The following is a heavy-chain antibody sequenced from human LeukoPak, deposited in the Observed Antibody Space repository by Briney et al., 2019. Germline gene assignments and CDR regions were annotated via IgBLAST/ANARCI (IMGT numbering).Heavy chain of an antibody. CDR1: GFTFSDYY. V-gene: IGHV3-11*01. D-gene: IGHD5-18*01. Sequence: GGSLRLSCAASGFTFSDYYMSWIRQAPGKGLEWVSYISSRGSTIYYADSVKGRFTISRDNAKNSLYLQMNSLRAEDTAVYYCARDRWEDTAMVYYYYYYGMDVWGQGTTVTVSS. CDR3: ARDRWEDTAMVYYYYYYGMDV. J-gene: IGHJ6*02. CDR2: ISSRGSTI.